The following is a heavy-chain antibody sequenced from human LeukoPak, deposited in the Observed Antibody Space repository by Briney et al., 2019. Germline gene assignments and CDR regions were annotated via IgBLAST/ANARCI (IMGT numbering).Heavy chain of an antibody. D-gene: IGHD3-9*01. Sequence: GRSLRLSCTTSGFTFGTSAMNWVRQAPGKGLEWVSSINNVGSHIYYADSVRGRFIISRDNAKNSFFLQMSNLRAEDTAVYYCARDPTHYLRYGYFDYWGQGILVTVSS. J-gene: IGHJ4*02. CDR2: INNVGSHI. CDR3: ARDPTHYLRYGYFDY. CDR1: GFTFGTSA. V-gene: IGHV3-21*01.